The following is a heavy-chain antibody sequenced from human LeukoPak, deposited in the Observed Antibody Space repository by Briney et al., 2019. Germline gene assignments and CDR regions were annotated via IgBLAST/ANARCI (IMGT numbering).Heavy chain of an antibody. Sequence: ASVKVSCKASGYTFTGYYMHWVRQAPGQGLEWMGWINPNSGGTNYAQKFQGRVTMTRDTSISTAYMELSRLRSDDTAVYYCARALGGVVVVPAAPQIIDYWGQGTLVTVSS. D-gene: IGHD2-2*01. CDR3: ARALGGVVVVPAAPQIIDY. CDR2: INPNSGGT. CDR1: GYTFTGYY. J-gene: IGHJ4*02. V-gene: IGHV1-2*02.